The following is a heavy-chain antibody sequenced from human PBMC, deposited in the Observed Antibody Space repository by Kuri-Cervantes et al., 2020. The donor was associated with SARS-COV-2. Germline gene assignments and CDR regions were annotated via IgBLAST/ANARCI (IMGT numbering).Heavy chain of an antibody. V-gene: IGHV4-38-2*01. D-gene: IGHD3-9*01. CDR1: GYSISSGYY. CDR2: IYHSGST. CDR3: ARAGVADILTGYSLHGVDY. Sequence: SETLSLTCAVSGYSISSGYYWGWIRQPPGKGLEWIGSIYHSGSTYYNPSLKSRVTISVDTSKNQFSLKLSSVTAADTAVYYCARAGVADILTGYSLHGVDYWGHGTLVPGAS. J-gene: IGHJ4*01.